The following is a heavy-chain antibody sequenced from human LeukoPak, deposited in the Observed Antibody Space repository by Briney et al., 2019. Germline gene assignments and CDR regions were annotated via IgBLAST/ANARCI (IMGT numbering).Heavy chain of an antibody. J-gene: IGHJ4*02. Sequence: VASVKVSCKASGYTFTGYGISWVRQAPGQGLEWMGWISAYNGNTNYAQKLQGRVTMTTDTSTSTAYMDLRSLRSDGMAVYYCARDPYCSSTSCYNPPRSLMELSWGQGTLVTVSS. CDR3: ARDPYCSSTSCYNPPRSLMELS. CDR1: GYTFTGYG. CDR2: ISAYNGNT. V-gene: IGHV1-18*03. D-gene: IGHD2-2*02.